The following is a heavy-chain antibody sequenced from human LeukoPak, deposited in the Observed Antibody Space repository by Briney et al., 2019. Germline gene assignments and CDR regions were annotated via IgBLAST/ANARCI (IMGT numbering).Heavy chain of an antibody. V-gene: IGHV1-69-2*01. CDR1: GYTFTDYY. J-gene: IGHJ4*02. CDR2: VDPEDGET. D-gene: IGHD4-11*01. Sequence: ASVKISCKVSGYTFTDYYMHWVPQAPGKGLEWMGLVDPEDGETIYAEKFQGRVTITADTSTDTAYMELSSLRSEDTAVYYCATAYSKGPVDYWGQGTLVTVSS. CDR3: ATAYSKGPVDY.